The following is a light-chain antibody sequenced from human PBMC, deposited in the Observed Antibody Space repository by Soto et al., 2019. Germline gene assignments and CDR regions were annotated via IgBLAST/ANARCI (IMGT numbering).Light chain of an antibody. J-gene: IGKJ4*01. CDR1: QSVSSN. CDR3: QQYHKWPPFT. Sequence: EVGMTQSPATLSVSPGERATLSCRASQSVSSNLAWYQQKPGRTPSLRMYGASTRATGIPARFSGSGSGTEFTLTISSLQSEDFAVYYCQQYHKWPPFTFGGGTKVDI. V-gene: IGKV3-15*01. CDR2: GAS.